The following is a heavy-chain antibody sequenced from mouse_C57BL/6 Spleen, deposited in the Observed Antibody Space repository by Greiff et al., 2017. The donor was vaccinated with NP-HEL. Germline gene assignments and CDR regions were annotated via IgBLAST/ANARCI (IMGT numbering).Heavy chain of an antibody. Sequence: VHVKQSGPELVKPGASVKISCKASGYSFTGYYMNWVKQSPEKSLEWIGEINPSTGGTTYNQKFKAKATLTVDKSSSTAYMQLKSLTSEDSAVYYCARGGDSSGYLDYWGQGTTLTVSS. CDR3: ARGGDSSGYLDY. D-gene: IGHD3-2*02. J-gene: IGHJ2*01. CDR1: GYSFTGYY. CDR2: INPSTGGT. V-gene: IGHV1-42*01.